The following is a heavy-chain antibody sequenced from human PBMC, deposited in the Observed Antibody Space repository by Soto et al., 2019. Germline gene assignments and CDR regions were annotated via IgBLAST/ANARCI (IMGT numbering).Heavy chain of an antibody. CDR3: ARGPDRSGFYLFDY. CDR1: GGTFSNHA. Sequence: QVQLVQSGAEVRKPGSSVKVSCKASGGTFSNHAISWVRQAPGQGPEWMGGIIPLSGTTNYAPKFQGRLTINADESMTTATMELSSLRYEDTAVYYCARGPDRSGFYLFDYLGQGTLVTVSS. D-gene: IGHD3-22*01. CDR2: IIPLSGTT. V-gene: IGHV1-69*01. J-gene: IGHJ4*02.